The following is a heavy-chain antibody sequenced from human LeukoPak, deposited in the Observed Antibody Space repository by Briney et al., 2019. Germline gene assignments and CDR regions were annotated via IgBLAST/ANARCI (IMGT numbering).Heavy chain of an antibody. D-gene: IGHD3-3*01. Sequence: GGSLRLSCAASGFSFSSYWMHWVRQAPGKGLVWVSRINSDGSSTTYADSVKGRSSISRDNAKNTLYLHLNSLRAEDTGVYYCARAVRAHPPADFWGQGTLVTVSS. CDR3: ARAVRAHPPADF. CDR1: GFSFSSYW. J-gene: IGHJ4*02. CDR2: INSDGSST. V-gene: IGHV3-74*01.